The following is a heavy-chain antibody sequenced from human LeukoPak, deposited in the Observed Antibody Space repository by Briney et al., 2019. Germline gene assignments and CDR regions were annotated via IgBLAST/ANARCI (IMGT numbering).Heavy chain of an antibody. CDR1: GGSISSNNW. D-gene: IGHD5-24*01. V-gene: IGHV4-4*02. Sequence: PSGTLSLTCAVSGGSISSNNWWSWVRQPPGKGLEWSGEIYHSGSTNYNPSLKSRDTISVDTSKKQFSLKLSSVTAADTAVYYCARLGAGFNTAGGFDYWGQGTLVTVSS. CDR2: IYHSGST. J-gene: IGHJ4*02. CDR3: ARLGAGFNTAGGFDY.